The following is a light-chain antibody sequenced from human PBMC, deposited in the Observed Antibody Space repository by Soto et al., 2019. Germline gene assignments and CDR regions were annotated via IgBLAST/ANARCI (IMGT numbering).Light chain of an antibody. J-gene: IGLJ1*01. CDR3: QSYDSSLSGSDV. Sequence: QSVLTQPPSVSGAPGQRVTISCTGSSSNIGAGYDVHWYQQLPGTAPKLLIYGNSNRPSGVPDRFSGSKSGTSASLAITGXXXXXXADYYCQSYDSSLSGSDVFGTGTKLTVL. CDR1: SSNIGAGYD. CDR2: GNS. V-gene: IGLV1-40*01.